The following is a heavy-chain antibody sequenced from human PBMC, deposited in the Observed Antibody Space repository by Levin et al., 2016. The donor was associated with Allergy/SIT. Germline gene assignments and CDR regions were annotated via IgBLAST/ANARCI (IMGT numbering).Heavy chain of an antibody. CDR1: GASLASFY. V-gene: IGHV4-59*12. CDR2: LHYSGGS. Sequence: SETLSLTCSVSGASLASFYWAWIRQSPGRGLEWIGYLHYSGGSFYNPSLKGRVSISLDTSKNQFSLTLTSVTAADTAVYYCARGKAAAGTYIVISNYFDFWGQGTLVTVSS. CDR3: ARGKAAAGTYIVISNYFDF. D-gene: IGHD6-13*01. J-gene: IGHJ4*02.